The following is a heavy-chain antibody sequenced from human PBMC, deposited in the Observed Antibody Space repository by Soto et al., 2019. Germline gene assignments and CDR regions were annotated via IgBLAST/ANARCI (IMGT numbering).Heavy chain of an antibody. J-gene: IGHJ4*02. Sequence: QVQLVQSGTEVKKPGASVKVFCKASGYRFTHYVIHWVRQAPGQRLEWMGWIGAGDGKTYYSQNFQGRVTITKDTSASTAYMELSSLISEDTAVYYCVRDYASDSGVHLDFWGQGTLVTVSS. D-gene: IGHD3-22*01. CDR3: VRDYASDSGVHLDF. V-gene: IGHV1-3*01. CDR1: GYRFTHYV. CDR2: IGAGDGKT.